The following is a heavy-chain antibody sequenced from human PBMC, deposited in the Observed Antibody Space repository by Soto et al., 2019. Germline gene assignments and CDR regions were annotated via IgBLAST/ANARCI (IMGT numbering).Heavy chain of an antibody. J-gene: IGHJ5*02. CDR1: GGSIDRSNYY. V-gene: IGHV4-39*07. Sequence: SETLSLTCNVSGGSIDRSNYYWDWLRQPPGKGLEWIGTTYYNGNGYYNPSLRSRVAMSVDTSKNQFSLKLSSVTAADTAVYYCVREPYYYDSSGYRYNWFDPWGQGTLVTVSS. CDR3: VREPYYYDSSGYRYNWFDP. D-gene: IGHD3-22*01. CDR2: TYYNGNG.